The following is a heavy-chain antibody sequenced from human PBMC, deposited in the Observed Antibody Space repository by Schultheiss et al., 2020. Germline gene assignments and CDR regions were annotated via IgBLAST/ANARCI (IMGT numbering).Heavy chain of an antibody. CDR1: GYTFTSYG. CDR2: ISAYNGNT. CDR3: ARDRYCSSTSCPFDY. J-gene: IGHJ4*02. D-gene: IGHD2-2*01. V-gene: IGHV1-18*01. Sequence: APVKVSCKASGYTFTSYGISWVRQAPGQGLEWMGWISAYNGNTNYAQKLQGRVTMTRDTSTSTVYMELSSLRSEDTAVYYCARDRYCSSTSCPFDYWGQGTLVTVSS.